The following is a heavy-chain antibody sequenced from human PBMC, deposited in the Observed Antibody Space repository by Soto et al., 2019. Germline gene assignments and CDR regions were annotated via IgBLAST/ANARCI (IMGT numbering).Heavy chain of an antibody. CDR3: ARAYGSGSYDWFDP. J-gene: IGHJ5*02. D-gene: IGHD3-10*01. Sequence: SETLSLTCAVSGYSISSGYYWGWVRQPPGKGLEWIGSIYHSGSTYYNPSLKSRVTISVDTSKNQFSLKLSSVTAADTAVYYCARAYGSGSYDWFDPWGQGTQVTVSS. V-gene: IGHV4-38-2*01. CDR2: IYHSGST. CDR1: GYSISSGYY.